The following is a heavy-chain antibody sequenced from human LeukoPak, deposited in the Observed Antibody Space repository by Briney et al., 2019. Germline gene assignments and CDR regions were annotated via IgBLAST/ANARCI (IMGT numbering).Heavy chain of an antibody. V-gene: IGHV1-2*02. CDR3: ASDRSTWDGFDI. CDR2: INPNNGDA. J-gene: IGHJ3*02. CDR1: GYTFTGHY. Sequence: GASVKVSCKASGYTFTGHYMHGVRQAPGQGLEWMGRINPNNGDANYAQKFQGRVTVTRDTSISTAYMELSRLRSDDTAVYYCASDRSTWDGFDIWGQGRLVTV. D-gene: IGHD2-2*01.